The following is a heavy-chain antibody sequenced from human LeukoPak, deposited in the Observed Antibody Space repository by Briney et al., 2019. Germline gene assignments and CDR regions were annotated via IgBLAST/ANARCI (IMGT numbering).Heavy chain of an antibody. J-gene: IGHJ4*02. CDR1: GGSISSGGYY. D-gene: IGHD3-22*01. CDR2: IYYSGST. V-gene: IGHV4-31*03. CDR3: ARQIRRTYYYDSSGYYYFDY. Sequence: SQTLSLTCTVSGGSISSGGYYWSWIRQHPGKGLEWIGYIYYSGSTYYNPSLKSRVTISVDTSKNQFSLKLSSVTAADTAVYYCARQIRRTYYYDSSGYYYFDYWGQGTLVTVSS.